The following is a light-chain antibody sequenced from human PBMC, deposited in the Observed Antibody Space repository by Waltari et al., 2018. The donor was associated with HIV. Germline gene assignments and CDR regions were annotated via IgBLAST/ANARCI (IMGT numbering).Light chain of an antibody. Sequence: PQSPATISVSPGGRVTVSCRASQNVDDKLAWYQQKPGQSPRLLIYHSSVRAAGVPTRFGGAGSATNFTLTITSLQSEDFALYFCQQYHHWPPLTFGGGSRVELK. J-gene: IGKJ4*01. CDR3: QQYHHWPPLT. V-gene: IGKV3D-15*01. CDR1: QNVDDK. CDR2: HSS.